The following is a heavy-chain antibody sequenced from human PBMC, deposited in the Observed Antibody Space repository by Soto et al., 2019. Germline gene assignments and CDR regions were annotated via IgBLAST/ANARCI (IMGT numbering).Heavy chain of an antibody. CDR1: GYSFTSYW. CDR2: IYPGDSDT. Sequence: PGESLKISCKGSGYSFTSYWIGWVRQMPGKGLEWMGIIYPGDSDTRYSPSFQGQVTVSADKSISTAYLQWSSLKASDTAMYYCARPSRYYHCGMDFWDTGTTVTVSS. J-gene: IGHJ6*04. CDR3: ARPSRYYHCGMDF. V-gene: IGHV5-51*01.